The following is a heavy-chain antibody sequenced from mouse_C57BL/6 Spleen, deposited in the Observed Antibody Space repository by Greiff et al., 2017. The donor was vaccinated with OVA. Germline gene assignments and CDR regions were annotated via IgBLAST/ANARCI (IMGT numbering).Heavy chain of an antibody. J-gene: IGHJ2*01. D-gene: IGHD2-3*01. CDR1: GYSITSGYY. V-gene: IGHV3-6*01. CDR3: ARDLLGDGCDY. Sequence: DVQLQESGPGLVKPSQSLSLTCSVTGYSITSGYYWNWIRQFPGNKLEWMGYISYDGSNNYNPSLKNRISITRDTSKNQFFLKLNSVTTEDTATYYCARDLLGDGCDYWGQGTTLTVSS. CDR2: ISYDGSN.